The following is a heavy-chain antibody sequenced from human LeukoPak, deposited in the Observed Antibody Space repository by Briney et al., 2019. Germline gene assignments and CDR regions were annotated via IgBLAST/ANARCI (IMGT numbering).Heavy chain of an antibody. CDR3: ARDRGIAVALGSFFDY. J-gene: IGHJ4*02. D-gene: IGHD6-19*01. Sequence: SETLSLTCTVSGGSISSGGYDWGWIRQHPGKGLGWIGYIYYSGSTYYNPSLKSRVTISVDTSKNQCSLKLSSVTAADTAVYYCARDRGIAVALGSFFDYWGQGTLVTVSS. CDR2: IYYSGST. V-gene: IGHV4-31*03. CDR1: GGSISSGGYD.